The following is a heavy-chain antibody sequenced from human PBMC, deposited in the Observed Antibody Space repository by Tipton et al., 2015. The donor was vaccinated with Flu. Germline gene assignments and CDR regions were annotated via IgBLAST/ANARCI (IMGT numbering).Heavy chain of an antibody. J-gene: IGHJ4*02. CDR3: ARVGDIVTALDY. CDR2: LHSSGST. V-gene: IGHV4-4*07. CDR1: GGSITSSY. Sequence: PSLTCTVSGGSITSSYWSWIRQPAGKGLEWIGRLHSSGSTTYNPSLKSRVTMSVDSSKNQFSLKLTSVTAADMAVYYCARVGDIVTALDYWGQGTLVTVSS. D-gene: IGHD3-10*01.